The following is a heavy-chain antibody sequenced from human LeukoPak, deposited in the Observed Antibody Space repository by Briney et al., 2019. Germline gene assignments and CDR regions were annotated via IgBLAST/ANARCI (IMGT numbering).Heavy chain of an antibody. Sequence: ASVKVSCKAFGYTFNSYGINWVRQAPGQGLEWMGWISAHNGNTKDVQKLQGRVSMTTDTSTSTAYMELRSLKFDDTAVYYCARDRFGYCSSTSCNNAFDIWGQGTMVTLSS. CDR2: ISAHNGNT. D-gene: IGHD2-2*03. V-gene: IGHV1-18*01. CDR3: ARDRFGYCSSTSCNNAFDI. CDR1: GYTFNSYG. J-gene: IGHJ3*02.